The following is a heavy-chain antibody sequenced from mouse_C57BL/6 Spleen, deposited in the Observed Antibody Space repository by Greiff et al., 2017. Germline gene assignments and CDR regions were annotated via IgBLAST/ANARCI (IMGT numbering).Heavy chain of an antibody. CDR1: GYTFTSYW. Sequence: QVQLQQPGAELVRPGSSVKLSCKASGYTFTSYWMHWVKQRPIQGLEWIGNIDPSDSETHYNQKFKDKATLTVDKSSSTAYMQVSSLTSEDSAVYYCARRKGSWGWFADWGKGTLVTVSA. CDR2: IDPSDSET. CDR3: ARRKGSWGWFAD. D-gene: IGHD1-1*02. J-gene: IGHJ3*01. V-gene: IGHV1-52*01.